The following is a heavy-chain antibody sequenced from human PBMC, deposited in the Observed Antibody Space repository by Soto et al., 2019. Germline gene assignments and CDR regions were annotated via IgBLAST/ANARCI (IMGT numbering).Heavy chain of an antibody. V-gene: IGHV1-18*01. Sequence: GASVKVSCKASGYTFTSYGISWVRQAPGQGLEWMGWISAYNGNTNYAQKLQGRVTMTTDTSTSTAYMELRSLRSDDTAVYYCARSISGSSTHPALGYWGQGTLVTVSS. CDR2: ISAYNGNT. CDR3: ARSISGSSTHPALGY. CDR1: GYTFTSYG. J-gene: IGHJ4*02. D-gene: IGHD3-3*02.